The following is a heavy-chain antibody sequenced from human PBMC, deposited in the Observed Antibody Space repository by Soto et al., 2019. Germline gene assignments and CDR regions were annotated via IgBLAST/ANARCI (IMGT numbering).Heavy chain of an antibody. CDR1: GFTFSSYA. D-gene: IGHD5-12*01. Sequence: GGSLRLSCAASGFTFSSYAMSWVRQVPGKGLEWVSTISGSGAITHYADSVKGRFTISRDPSKNTLYLQMNSLRAEDTALYFRAKVDSGYHSLNYWGQGSLVPVSS. CDR2: ISGSGAIT. J-gene: IGHJ4*01. CDR3: AKVDSGYHSLNY. V-gene: IGHV3-23*01.